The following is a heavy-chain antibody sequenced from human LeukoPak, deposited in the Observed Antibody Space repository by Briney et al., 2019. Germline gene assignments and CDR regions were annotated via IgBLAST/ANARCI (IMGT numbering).Heavy chain of an antibody. CDR3: ARPRAYCGGDCSSYTFDI. J-gene: IGHJ3*02. D-gene: IGHD2-21*02. CDR2: IYYSGIT. V-gene: IGHV4-59*08. Sequence: SETLPLTCTVSGGSISSYYWSWTRQPPGKGLEWIGYIYYSGITNYNPSLKSRVTISVDTSKNQFSLRLSSVTAADTAVYYCARPRAYCGGDCSSYTFDIWGQGTMVTVSS. CDR1: GGSISSYY.